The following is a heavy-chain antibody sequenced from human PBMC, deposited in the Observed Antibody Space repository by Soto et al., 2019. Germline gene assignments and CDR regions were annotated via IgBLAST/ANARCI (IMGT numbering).Heavy chain of an antibody. D-gene: IGHD3-3*01. Sequence: QVQLQESGPGLVKPSQTLSLTCSVSGESINNGAYFWSWIRQHPGKGLEWIGYVHASGSTYYNPSLRGRVDMSIDTSKKQFYLKLKSVTAADTAVFFCARGFVEAGMAFDYWGPGALVTVSS. CDR1: GESINNGAYF. CDR2: VHASGST. V-gene: IGHV4-31*03. CDR3: ARGFVEAGMAFDY. J-gene: IGHJ4*02.